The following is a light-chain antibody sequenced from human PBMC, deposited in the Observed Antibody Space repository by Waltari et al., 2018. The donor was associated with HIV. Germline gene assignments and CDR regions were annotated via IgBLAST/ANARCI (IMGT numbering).Light chain of an antibody. CDR2: EVS. CDR3: SSGTTRGSHV. Sequence: QSALTQPASLSGSPGQSITISCTGAGSDIGYSGLVSWYQQYPGKVPKLMIYEVSKRTSGFSSRFSASKAGSEASLTISDLRTFDEAVYYCSSGTTRGSHVFGSGTKVTV. J-gene: IGLJ1*01. CDR1: GSDIGYSGL. V-gene: IGLV2-23*02.